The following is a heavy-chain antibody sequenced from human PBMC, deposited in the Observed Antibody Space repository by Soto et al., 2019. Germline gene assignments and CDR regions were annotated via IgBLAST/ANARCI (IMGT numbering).Heavy chain of an antibody. CDR2: VSDSGGT. D-gene: IGHD3-10*01. V-gene: IGHV4-59*08. CDR3: ARLFGRDYYGSGSYQDY. CDR1: GGSISSFS. Sequence: PSETLSLTCTVSGGSISSFSWSWIRQPPGRGLEWIAYVSDSGGTNYNPSLESRVTISVDTSKNLFSLKLGSVTAADTAVYYCARLFGRDYYGSGSYQDYWGQGTLVTVSS. J-gene: IGHJ4*02.